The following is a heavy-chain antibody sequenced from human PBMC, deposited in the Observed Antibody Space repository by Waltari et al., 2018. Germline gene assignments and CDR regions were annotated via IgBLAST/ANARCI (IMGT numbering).Heavy chain of an antibody. CDR3: AKDTGIGAFDI. D-gene: IGHD1-26*01. CDR1: GFTFSGYG. J-gene: IGHJ3*02. Sequence: QVQLVESGGGVVQPGRSLRLSCAASGFTFSGYGMHWVRQAPGKGLEWVAVIWYDGSNKYYADSVKGRFTISRDNSKNTLYLQMNSLRAEDTAVYYCAKDTGIGAFDIWGQGTMVTVSS. V-gene: IGHV3-33*06. CDR2: IWYDGSNK.